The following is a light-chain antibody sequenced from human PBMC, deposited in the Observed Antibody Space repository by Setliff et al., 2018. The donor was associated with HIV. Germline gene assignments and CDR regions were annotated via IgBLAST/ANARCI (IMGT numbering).Light chain of an antibody. Sequence: QSALTQPPSVSRAPGQRVTISCTGSSSNIGASYDVHWYRQVPGIAPKLLIYANTNRPSGVPDRFSGSKSGISASLVITGLQAEDETDYYCQSFDRSLSAYVFGTGTKVTVL. CDR3: QSFDRSLSAYV. V-gene: IGLV1-40*01. CDR1: SSNIGASYD. J-gene: IGLJ1*01. CDR2: ANT.